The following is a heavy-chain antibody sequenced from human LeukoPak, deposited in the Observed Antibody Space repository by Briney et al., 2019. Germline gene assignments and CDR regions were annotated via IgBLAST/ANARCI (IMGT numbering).Heavy chain of an antibody. Sequence: PSETLSLTCTVSGGSISSYYWSWIRQPAGKGLEWIGRIYTSGSTNYNPSLKSRVTISVDTSKNQFSLKLSSVTAADTAVYYCARAGYDFWSGYSPIDYWGQGTLVTVSS. CDR2: IYTSGST. CDR1: GGSISSYY. J-gene: IGHJ4*02. CDR3: ARAGYDFWSGYSPIDY. V-gene: IGHV4-4*07. D-gene: IGHD3-3*01.